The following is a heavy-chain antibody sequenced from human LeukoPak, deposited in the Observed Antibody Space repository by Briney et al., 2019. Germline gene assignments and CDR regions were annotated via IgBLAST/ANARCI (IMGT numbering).Heavy chain of an antibody. J-gene: IGHJ4*02. CDR2: ISSSSSYI. D-gene: IGHD5-12*01. V-gene: IGHV3-21*01. CDR1: GGTFSSYA. CDR3: ARGGDSGYDFGY. Sequence: SCKASGGTFSSYAINWVRQAPGKGLEWVSSISSSSSYIYYADSVKGRFTISRDNAKNSLYLQMNSLRAEDTAVYYCARGGDSGYDFGYWGQGTLVTVSS.